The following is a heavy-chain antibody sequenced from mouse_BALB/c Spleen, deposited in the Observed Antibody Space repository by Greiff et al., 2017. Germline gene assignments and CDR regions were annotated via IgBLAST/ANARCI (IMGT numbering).Heavy chain of an antibody. J-gene: IGHJ4*01. D-gene: IGHD1-1*02. Sequence: EVKLMESGPDLVKPSQSLSLTCTVTGYSITSGYSWHWIRQFPGNKLEWMGYIHYSGSTNYNPSLKSRISITRDTSKNQFFLQLNSVTTEDTATYYCGGSYVDYAMDYWGQGTSVTVSS. CDR2: IHYSGST. V-gene: IGHV3-1*02. CDR1: GYSITSGYS. CDR3: GGSYVDYAMDY.